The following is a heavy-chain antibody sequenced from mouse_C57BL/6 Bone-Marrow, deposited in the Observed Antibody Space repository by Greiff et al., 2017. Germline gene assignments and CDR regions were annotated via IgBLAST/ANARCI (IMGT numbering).Heavy chain of an antibody. J-gene: IGHJ2*01. V-gene: IGHV14-4*01. D-gene: IGHD2-3*01. Sequence: VQLKQSGAELVRPGASVKLSCTASGFNIKDDYIHWVKQRPEQGLEWIGWIDPEIGDTEYASKFQGKATITSDTSSHTAYLQLSSLTSEDTAVYYCSSFDGNYFDFWGQGTPLTVAS. CDR3: SSFDGNYFDF. CDR2: IDPEIGDT. CDR1: GFNIKDDY.